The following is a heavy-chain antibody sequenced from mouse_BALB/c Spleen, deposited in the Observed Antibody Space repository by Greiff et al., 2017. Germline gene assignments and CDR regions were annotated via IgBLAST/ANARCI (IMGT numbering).Heavy chain of an antibody. D-gene: IGHD2-4*01. J-gene: IGHJ3*01. CDR2: IYPGSGNT. CDR1: GYTFTSYT. Sequence: VQLQQSGAELARPGASVKMSCKASGYTFTSYTMHWVKQRPGQGLEWIGWIYPGSGNTKYNEKFKGKATLTVDTSSSTAYMQLSSLTSEDTAVYFCARGYDSTYWGQGTLVTVSA. CDR3: ARGYDSTY. V-gene: IGHV1-4*01.